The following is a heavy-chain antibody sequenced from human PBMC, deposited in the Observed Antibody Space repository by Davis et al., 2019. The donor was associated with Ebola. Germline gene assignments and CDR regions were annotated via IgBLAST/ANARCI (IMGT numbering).Heavy chain of an antibody. J-gene: IGHJ2*01. Sequence: GKSLKISCAPPGFPFGTYGMHGVRQAPAKGWEWVAVIPYDGSNKYYADSVKGRFTISRDNSKNTLYLQMNSLRAEDTAVYYCARGDVETAMAVYWYFDLWGRGTLVTVSS. CDR3: ARGDVETAMAVYWYFDL. V-gene: IGHV3-30*03. D-gene: IGHD5-18*01. CDR1: GFPFGTYG. CDR2: IPYDGSNK.